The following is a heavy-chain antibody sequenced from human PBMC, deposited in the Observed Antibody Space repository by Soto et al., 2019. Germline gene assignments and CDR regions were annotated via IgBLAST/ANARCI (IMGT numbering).Heavy chain of an antibody. J-gene: IGHJ4*02. CDR1: GGSFSGYY. V-gene: IGHV4-34*01. Sequence: KASETLSLTCAVYGGSFSGYYWSWIRQPPGKGLEWIGEINHSGSTNYNPSLKSRVTISVDTSKNQFSLKLSSVTAADTAVYYCARGRVSPYYDFWSGYPYYFDYWGQGTLVTVSS. CDR3: ARGRVSPYYDFWSGYPYYFDY. D-gene: IGHD3-3*01. CDR2: INHSGST.